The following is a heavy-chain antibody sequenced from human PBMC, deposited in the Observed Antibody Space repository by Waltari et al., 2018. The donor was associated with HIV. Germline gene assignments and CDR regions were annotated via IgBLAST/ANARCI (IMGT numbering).Heavy chain of an antibody. D-gene: IGHD2-21*01. CDR3: ARRYCGRACNDFYYFDL. Sequence: QVQLQESGPGLVKSSQTLSLTCTVSGGSISSSNYYWSWIRRPAGKGRGWIGRVFLSGSTNYNPSLKSRISMSIDPSKNQFSLNLRSVTAEDTATYFCARRYCGRACNDFYYFDLWGRGTLVTVSS. CDR2: VFLSGST. J-gene: IGHJ2*01. V-gene: IGHV4-61*02. CDR1: GGSISSSNYY.